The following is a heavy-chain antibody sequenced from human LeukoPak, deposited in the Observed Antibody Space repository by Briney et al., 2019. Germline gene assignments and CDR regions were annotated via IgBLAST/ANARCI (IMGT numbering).Heavy chain of an antibody. V-gene: IGHV3-21*05. D-gene: IGHD3-10*01. CDR1: GFTFSSYT. CDR3: ARSRVLPYYYGSGSNYGMDV. CDR2: ISSSSSYT. J-gene: IGHJ6*02. Sequence: GGSLRLSCAASGFTFSSYTMNWVLQAPGKGLEWVSYISSSSSYTNYADSVKGRFTISRDNAKNSLYLQMNSLRAEDTAVYYCARSRVLPYYYGSGSNYGMDVWGQGTTVTVSS.